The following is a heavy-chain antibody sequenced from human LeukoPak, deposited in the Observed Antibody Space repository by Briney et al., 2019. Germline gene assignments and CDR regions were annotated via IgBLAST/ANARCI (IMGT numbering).Heavy chain of an antibody. CDR2: ISYSSTYT. D-gene: IGHD2-2*01. Sequence: PGGPLRLSCAASGFSFSDYYMTWIRQAPGKALEWVSYISYSSTYTNYADSVKGRFTISRDNAKNSLYLQMNNLRAEDTAVYYCARGVAPDYWGQGTLVTVSS. J-gene: IGHJ4*02. V-gene: IGHV3-11*05. CDR3: ARGVAPDY. CDR1: GFSFSDYY.